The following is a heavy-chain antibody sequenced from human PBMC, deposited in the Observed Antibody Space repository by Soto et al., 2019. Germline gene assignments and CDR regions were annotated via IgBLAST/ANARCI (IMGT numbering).Heavy chain of an antibody. CDR1: GFAFAPST. Sequence: VGSLRLSCGDSGFAFAPSTMSWVSQAPGKGLESFSTIRVSVGSTSSADSVQGRFTVSSDISANTLFLRMTSLTADYTAVYFSEKRDVPHSTSNAYFYDHWGRGVLVTVSS. J-gene: IGHJ4*02. CDR3: EKRDVPHSTSNAYFYDH. D-gene: IGHD2-21*02. CDR2: IRVSVGST. V-gene: IGHV3-23*01.